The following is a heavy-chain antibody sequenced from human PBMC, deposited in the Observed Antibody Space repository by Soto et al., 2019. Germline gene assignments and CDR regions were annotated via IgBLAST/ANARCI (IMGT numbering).Heavy chain of an antibody. D-gene: IGHD6-13*01. CDR1: GDSFKTSA. V-gene: IGHV1-69*12. CDR2: IIPFFGQP. J-gene: IGHJ6*01. Sequence: QVQLVQSGAEVRKPGSSVKVSCKASGDSFKTSAISWVRQAPGQGLEWMGGIIPFFGQPNYAQRLPDRVTITADESTNTVYMELSSVRSDDTAVYYCARGPWGSMLDYGMDVW. CDR3: ARGPWGSMLDYGMDV.